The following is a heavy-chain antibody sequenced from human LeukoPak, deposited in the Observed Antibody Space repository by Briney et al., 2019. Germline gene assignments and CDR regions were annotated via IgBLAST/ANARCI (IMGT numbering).Heavy chain of an antibody. CDR2: IYTSGST. CDR1: GGSISSGSYY. D-gene: IGHD2-15*01. CDR3: ARASYIYCSGGSCYPELSWFDP. V-gene: IGHV4-61*02. J-gene: IGHJ5*02. Sequence: SSETLSLTCTVSGGSISSGSYYWSWIRQPPGKGLEWIGRIYTSGSTNYNPSLQSRVTISVDTSKNQFSLKLSSVTAADTAVYYCARASYIYCSGGSCYPELSWFDPWGQGTLVTVSS.